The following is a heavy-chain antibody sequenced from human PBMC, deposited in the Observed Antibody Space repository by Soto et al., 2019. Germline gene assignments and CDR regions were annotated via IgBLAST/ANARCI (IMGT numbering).Heavy chain of an antibody. Sequence: GESLKISCKGSGYNFGGYWISWVRQTPGKGLEWMGRIDPTDSSSNYNPSFEGHVTVSAEKSISTAYLEWSSLKTSDTAIYYCARHGAYTFSENFDFWGQGTMVTVSS. CDR3: ARHGAYTFSENFDF. D-gene: IGHD3-10*01. J-gene: IGHJ4*02. V-gene: IGHV5-10-1*01. CDR2: IDPTDSSS. CDR1: GYNFGGYW.